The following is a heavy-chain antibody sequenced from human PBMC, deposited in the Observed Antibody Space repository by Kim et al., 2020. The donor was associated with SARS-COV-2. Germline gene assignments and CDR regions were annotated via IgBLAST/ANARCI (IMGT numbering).Heavy chain of an antibody. CDR2: INESGST. CDR1: GGSFSDYY. Sequence: SETLSLTCAVYGGSFSDYYWNWIRQPPGKGLEWIAEINESGSTNYNPSLKSRVTISSDLSKSQVSLKVTSVTAADTAVYFCARGSSSYCDNPNCLHWFDPWGQETLVTVSS. D-gene: IGHD2-21*01. CDR3: ARGSSSYCDNPNCLHWFDP. J-gene: IGHJ5*02. V-gene: IGHV4-34*01.